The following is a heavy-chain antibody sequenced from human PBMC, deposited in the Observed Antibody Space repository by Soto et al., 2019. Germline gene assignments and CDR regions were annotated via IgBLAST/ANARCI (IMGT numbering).Heavy chain of an antibody. CDR3: ARDYGSGSYYYFGMDV. CDR1: GFSFSSYT. CDR2: ISYDGSNK. D-gene: IGHD3-10*01. J-gene: IGHJ6*02. V-gene: IGHV3-30-3*01. Sequence: QVQLVESGGGVVQPGRSLRLSCAASGFSFSSYTMHWVRQAPGKGPEWVAVISYDGSNKYYADSVKGRFTISRDNSKNTLYLQMNSLRAEDMAVYYCARDYGSGSYYYFGMDVWGQGTTVTVSS.